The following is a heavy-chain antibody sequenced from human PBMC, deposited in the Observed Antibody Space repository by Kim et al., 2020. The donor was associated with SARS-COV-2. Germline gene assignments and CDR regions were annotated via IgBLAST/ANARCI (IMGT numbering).Heavy chain of an antibody. J-gene: IGHJ3*02. CDR3: EKDRVILGVVNTRDAFDI. D-gene: IGHD3-3*01. Sequence: GRFTTSRDNSKNTLYLQMNSLRAEDTAVYYCEKDRVILGVVNTRDAFDIWGQGTMVTVSS. V-gene: IGHV3-23*01.